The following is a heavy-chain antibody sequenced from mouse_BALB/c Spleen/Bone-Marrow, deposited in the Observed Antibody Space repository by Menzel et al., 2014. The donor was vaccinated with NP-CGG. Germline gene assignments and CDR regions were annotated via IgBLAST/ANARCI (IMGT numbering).Heavy chain of an antibody. D-gene: IGHD2-3*01. V-gene: IGHV1S34*01. CDR2: ISCYNGAT. CDR1: GYSFTGYY. CDR3: ARGDGYYVDFDY. Sequence: LVKTGASVKISCKASGYSFTGYYMHWVKQSHGESLEWIGYISCYNGATSYNQKFKGKSTFTVDTSSSTAYMQINSLTSEDSAVYYCARGDGYYVDFDYWGQGTTLTVSS. J-gene: IGHJ2*01.